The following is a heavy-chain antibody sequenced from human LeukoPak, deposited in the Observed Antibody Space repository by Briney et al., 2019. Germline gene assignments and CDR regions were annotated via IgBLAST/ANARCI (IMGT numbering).Heavy chain of an antibody. CDR1: GFTFSNYA. V-gene: IGHV3-23*01. Sequence: PGGSLRLSCAASGFTFSNYAMSWVRQAPGKGLEWVSAVTASGDSTHYADSVKGRFTISRDNSKNTLYLQMHSLRAEDTAVYYCAKGVGRYCSSASCFFDYWSQGTLVTVSS. CDR3: AKGVGRYCSSASCFFDY. CDR2: VTASGDST. J-gene: IGHJ4*02. D-gene: IGHD2-2*01.